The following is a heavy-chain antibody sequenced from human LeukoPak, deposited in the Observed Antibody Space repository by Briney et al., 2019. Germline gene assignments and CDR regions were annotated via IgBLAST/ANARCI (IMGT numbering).Heavy chain of an antibody. V-gene: IGHV4-30-4*01. CDR3: AREGLAGYYYDSSGLNWFDP. J-gene: IGHJ5*02. CDR2: IYYSGST. Sequence: PSETLSLTCTVSGGSISSGDYYWRWIRQPPGKGLEWIGYIYYSGSTYYNPSLKSRVTISVDTSKNQFSLKLSSVTAADTAVYYCAREGLAGYYYDSSGLNWFDPWGQGTLVTVSS. D-gene: IGHD3-22*01. CDR1: GGSISSGDYY.